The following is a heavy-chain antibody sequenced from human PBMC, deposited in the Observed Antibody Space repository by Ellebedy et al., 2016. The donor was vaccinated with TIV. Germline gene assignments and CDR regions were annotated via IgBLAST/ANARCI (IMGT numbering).Heavy chain of an antibody. J-gene: IGHJ4*02. CDR2: IYYTGNK. CDR3: ARIGGVSFGQRPIDY. V-gene: IGHV4-59*01. D-gene: IGHD3-16*01. Sequence: SETLSLTCIVSGGSISRYYWSWIRQPPGRGLEWIGNIYYTGNKKYNPSLQSRVTISLDTSKNQFSLRLTSVTAADTAVYSFARIGGVSFGQRPIDYWGQGTLVTVSS. CDR1: GGSISRYY.